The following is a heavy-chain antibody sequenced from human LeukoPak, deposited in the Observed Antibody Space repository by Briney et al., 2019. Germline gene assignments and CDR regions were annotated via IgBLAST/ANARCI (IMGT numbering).Heavy chain of an antibody. CDR3: TRYIGIAAAGNVY. Sequence: PGGSLRLSCTASGFTFGVYAMSWVRQAPGKGREWVGFIRSKAYGGTTEYAASVKGRFTISRDDSKSIAYLQMNSVKTEDTAVYYCTRYIGIAAAGNVYWGQGTLVTVSS. V-gene: IGHV3-49*04. J-gene: IGHJ4*02. D-gene: IGHD6-13*01. CDR1: GFTFGVYA. CDR2: IRSKAYGGTT.